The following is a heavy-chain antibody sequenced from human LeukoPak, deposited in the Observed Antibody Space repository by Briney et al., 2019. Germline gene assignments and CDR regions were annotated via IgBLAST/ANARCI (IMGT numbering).Heavy chain of an antibody. V-gene: IGHV3-23*01. Sequence: GGSQRLSCAASGFTFSGYAMGWVRQAPGKGLEWVSAISGSGGTTYYADSVKGPFTISRDNSKNTLYLQMNTLRAEDTALYYCAKVKGGSSWQYYFDYWGQGTLVTVSS. CDR1: GFTFSGYA. J-gene: IGHJ4*02. CDR3: AKVKGGSSWQYYFDY. D-gene: IGHD6-13*01. CDR2: ISGSGGTT.